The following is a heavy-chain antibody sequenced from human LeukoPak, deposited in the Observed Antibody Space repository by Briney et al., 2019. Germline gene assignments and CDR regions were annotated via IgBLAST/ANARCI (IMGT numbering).Heavy chain of an antibody. V-gene: IGHV1-46*01. CDR1: GYTFSNYY. J-gene: IGHJ3*02. CDR3: ARVVSRYYVSSGYGAAYI. CDR2: INPSGGST. D-gene: IGHD3-22*01. Sequence: ASVKVSCKASGYTFSNYYMHCVCQAPGKGLEWLGIINPSGGSTSYAQKFQGRVTMTRDTSTTTVYMELSRLRSEDTAVYYCARVVSRYYVSSGYGAAYIWGQGTMVTVSS.